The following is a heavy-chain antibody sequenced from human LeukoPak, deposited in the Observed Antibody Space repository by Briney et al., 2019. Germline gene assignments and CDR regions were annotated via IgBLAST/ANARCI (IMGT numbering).Heavy chain of an antibody. J-gene: IGHJ4*02. Sequence: SCKASGYTFTSYGISWVRQAPGKGLEWVSAISGSGGITKFADSVKGRFTISRDNSRNTLYLQMNSLRAEDTAVYYCAKDRSYGSGSYGDLDYWGQGTLVTVSS. CDR3: AKDRSYGSGSYGDLDY. CDR2: ISGSGGIT. CDR1: GYTFTSYG. V-gene: IGHV3-23*01. D-gene: IGHD3-10*01.